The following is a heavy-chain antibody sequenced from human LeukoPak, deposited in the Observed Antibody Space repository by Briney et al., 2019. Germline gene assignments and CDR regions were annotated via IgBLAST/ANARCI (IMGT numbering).Heavy chain of an antibody. D-gene: IGHD3-10*01. CDR3: ARDRGSQDY. J-gene: IGHJ4*02. CDR2: IKQDGSEK. V-gene: IGHV3-7*05. CDR1: GFTFSTFW. Sequence: PGGSLRLSCAASGFTFSTFWMSWVRRAPGKGLEWVANIKQDGSEKYYVDSVKGRFTISRDNAKNALYLQMNSLRAEDTAVYYCARDRGSQDYWGQGTLVTVSS.